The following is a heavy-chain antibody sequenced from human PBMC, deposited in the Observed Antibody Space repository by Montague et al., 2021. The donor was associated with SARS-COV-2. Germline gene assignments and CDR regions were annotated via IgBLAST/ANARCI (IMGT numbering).Heavy chain of an antibody. D-gene: IGHD6-19*01. CDR2: INYIGDT. CDR1: GGSINNYQ. V-gene: IGHV4-59*01. Sequence: SETLSLTCAVSGGSINNYQWTWIRQSPGKGPEWIGYINYIGDTNYNPSPRGRIPMSVAMSTNQFSLRLNSVTAAASAVYYCARSPQITGSGWTYYFDNWGQGTLVTVSA. J-gene: IGHJ4*02. CDR3: ARSPQITGSGWTYYFDN.